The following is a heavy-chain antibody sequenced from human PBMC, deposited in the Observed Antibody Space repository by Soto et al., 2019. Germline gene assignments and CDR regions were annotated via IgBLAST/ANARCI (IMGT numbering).Heavy chain of an antibody. D-gene: IGHD2-15*01. CDR2: ISGSSGST. CDR1: GFSFSSYS. CDR3: AKERWYQEHDY. V-gene: IGHV3-23*01. J-gene: IGHJ4*02. Sequence: SGGSLRLSCAASGFSFSSYSMSWVRQAPGKGLEWVSGISGSSGSTYYADSVKGRFTISRDNSKNTLYLQMNSLRAEDTATYYCAKERWYQEHDYGGQGALVTVSS.